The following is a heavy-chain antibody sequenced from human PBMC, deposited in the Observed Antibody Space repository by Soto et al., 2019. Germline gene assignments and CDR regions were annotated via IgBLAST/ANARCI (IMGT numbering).Heavy chain of an antibody. Sequence: EVHLVESGGGLVQPGGSLRLSCAASGFTVSSKYMSWVRQAPGKGLEWVSLIQSGGPTYYADSVKGRFTISRDTSENTLHLQMDSLRAEDTAVYYCARDDVVCDVVLCSGVTLEVWGKGTKVTVSS. V-gene: IGHV3-66*01. J-gene: IGHJ6*04. D-gene: IGHD3-16*01. CDR2: IQSGGPT. CDR1: GFTVSSKY. CDR3: ARDDVVCDVVLCSGVTLEV.